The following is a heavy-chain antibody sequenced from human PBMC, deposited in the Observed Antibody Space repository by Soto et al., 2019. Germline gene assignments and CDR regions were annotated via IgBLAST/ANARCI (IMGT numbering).Heavy chain of an antibody. V-gene: IGHV3-30-3*01. J-gene: IGHJ4*02. Sequence: GGSLRLSCAASGFTFSTYSMHWVRQAPGKGLEWVAVISYDGSNKYYADSVKGRFTISRDNSKNTLYLQMNSPRAEDTAVYYCARDLLYYYDSSGQIDSWGQGALVTVSS. CDR2: ISYDGSNK. D-gene: IGHD3-22*01. CDR3: ARDLLYYYDSSGQIDS. CDR1: GFTFSTYS.